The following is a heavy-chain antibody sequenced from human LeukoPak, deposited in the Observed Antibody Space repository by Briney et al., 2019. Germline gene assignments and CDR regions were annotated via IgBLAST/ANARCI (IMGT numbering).Heavy chain of an antibody. V-gene: IGHV4-34*01. Sequence: PSETLSLTCTVYGGSFSGYYWSWIRQPPGKGLEWIGEINHSGSTNYNPSLKSRVTISVDTSKNQFSLKLSSVTAADTAVYYCARRKRWLQFGAFDIWGQGTMVTVSS. J-gene: IGHJ3*02. CDR3: ARRKRWLQFGAFDI. CDR1: GGSFSGYY. CDR2: INHSGST. D-gene: IGHD5-24*01.